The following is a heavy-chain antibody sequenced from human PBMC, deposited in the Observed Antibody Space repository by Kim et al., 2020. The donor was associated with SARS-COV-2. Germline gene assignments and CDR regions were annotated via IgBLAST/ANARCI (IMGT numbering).Heavy chain of an antibody. CDR3: AKDYDSSGYYSYMDY. D-gene: IGHD3-22*01. CDR1: GFTFDDHA. CDR2: IRWNSGSI. J-gene: IGHJ4*02. V-gene: IGHV3-9*01. Sequence: GGSLRLSCAASGFTFDDHAMHWVRQAPGKGLEWVSGIRWNSGSIGYADSVKGRFIISRDNAKNSLYLQMNSLRAEDTALYYCAKDYDSSGYYSYMDYWRRRTLVSVSP.